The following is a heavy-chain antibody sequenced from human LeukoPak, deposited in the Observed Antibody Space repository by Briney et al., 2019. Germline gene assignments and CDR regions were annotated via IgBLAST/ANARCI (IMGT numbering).Heavy chain of an antibody. V-gene: IGHV3-21*01. J-gene: IGHJ2*01. CDR2: ISSSSSYI. Sequence: GGSLRLSCAASGFTFSSYSMNWVRQAPGKGLEWVSSISSSSSYIYYADSVKGRFTISRDNAKNSLYLQMNSLRAEDTAVYYCARGVTMIVVVIHGWYFDLWGRGTLVTVSS. CDR3: ARGVTMIVVVIHGWYFDL. D-gene: IGHD3-22*01. CDR1: GFTFSSYS.